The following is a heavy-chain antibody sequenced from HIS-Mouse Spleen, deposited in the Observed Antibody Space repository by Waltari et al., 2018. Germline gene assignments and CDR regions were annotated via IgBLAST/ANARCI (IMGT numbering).Heavy chain of an antibody. J-gene: IGHJ3*02. CDR1: GFTFSSYA. Sequence: QVQLVESGGGVVQPRRSLRLSCAASGFTFSSYAMHWVRQAPGKGLEWVAVISYDGSNKYYAESVKGRFTITRDNSKNLLYLQMNSLGAEDTAVYYCARDRAVAGTTFDIWGQGTMVTVSS. CDR3: ARDRAVAGTTFDI. V-gene: IGHV3-30-3*01. CDR2: ISYDGSNK. D-gene: IGHD1-1*01.